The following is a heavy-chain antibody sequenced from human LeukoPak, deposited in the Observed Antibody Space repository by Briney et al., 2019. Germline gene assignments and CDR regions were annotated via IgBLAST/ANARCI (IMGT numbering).Heavy chain of an antibody. J-gene: IGHJ4*02. CDR3: ARAIYYDSSGYYYFGY. CDR2: INPSGGST. CDR1: GYTFTSYY. Sequence: GASVKISCKASGYTFTSYYMHWVRQAPGQGLGWMGIINPSGGSTSYAQKFQGRVTMTRDMSTSTVYMELSSLRSEDTAVYYCARAIYYDSSGYYYFGYWGQGTLVTVSS. V-gene: IGHV1-46*01. D-gene: IGHD3-22*01.